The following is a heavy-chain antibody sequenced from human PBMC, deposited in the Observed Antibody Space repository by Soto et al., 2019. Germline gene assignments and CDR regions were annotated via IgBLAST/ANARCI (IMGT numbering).Heavy chain of an antibody. V-gene: IGHV4-34*01. CDR2: INHSGST. CDR1: GGSFSGYY. Sequence: SETLSLTCAVYGGSFSGYYWSWIRQPPGKGLEWIGEINHSGSTNYNPSLKSRVTISVDTSKNQFSLKLSSVTAADTAVYYCAREGAAAGPFDYWGQGALVTVSS. CDR3: AREGAAAGPFDY. J-gene: IGHJ4*02. D-gene: IGHD6-13*01.